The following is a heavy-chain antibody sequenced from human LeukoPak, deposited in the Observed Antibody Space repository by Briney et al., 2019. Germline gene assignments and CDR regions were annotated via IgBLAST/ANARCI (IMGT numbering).Heavy chain of an antibody. CDR2: ISWNSGSI. D-gene: IGHD1-14*01. V-gene: IGHV3-9*01. CDR3: ARDLGVNSPTSNWFDP. CDR1: GFTFDDYA. Sequence: GGSLRLSCAASGFTFDDYAMHWVRQAPGKGLEWVSGISWNSGSIGYVDSVKGRFTISRDNAKNSLYLQMNSLRAEDTAVYYCARDLGVNSPTSNWFDPWGQGTLVTVSS. J-gene: IGHJ5*02.